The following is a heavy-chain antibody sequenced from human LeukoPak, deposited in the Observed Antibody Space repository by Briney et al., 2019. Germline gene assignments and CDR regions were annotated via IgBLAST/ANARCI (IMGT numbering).Heavy chain of an antibody. CDR2: IYPGDSYT. CDR1: GYRFTSYW. Sequence: GESLKISRKGSGYRFTSYWIGWVRQMPGKGLEWVGIIYPGDSYTRYSPSFQGQVTISADKSISTAYLQWSSLKASDTAMYYCARHLSPTYYDFWSGSDAPFDYWGQGTLVTVSS. V-gene: IGHV5-51*01. J-gene: IGHJ4*02. CDR3: ARHLSPTYYDFWSGSDAPFDY. D-gene: IGHD3-3*01.